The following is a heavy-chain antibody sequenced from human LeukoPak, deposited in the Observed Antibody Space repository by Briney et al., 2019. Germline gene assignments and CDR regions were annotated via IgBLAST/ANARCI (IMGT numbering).Heavy chain of an antibody. Sequence: ASVKVSCKASGGTFSSYAISWVRQAPGQGLEWMGGIIPIFGTANYAQKFQGRVTITAEESTSTAYMELSSLRSEDTAVYYCARELVYRITIFGVVIIYDAFDIRGQGTMVTVSS. CDR1: GGTFSSYA. D-gene: IGHD3-3*01. V-gene: IGHV1-69*13. CDR2: IIPIFGTA. J-gene: IGHJ3*02. CDR3: ARELVYRITIFGVVIIYDAFDI.